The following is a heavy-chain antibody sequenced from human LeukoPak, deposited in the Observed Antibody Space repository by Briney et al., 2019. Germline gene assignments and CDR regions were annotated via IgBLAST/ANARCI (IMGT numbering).Heavy chain of an antibody. V-gene: IGHV3-21*01. Sequence: GGSLRLSCAASGFTFSSYSMNWVRRAPGKGLEWVSSISSSSSYIYYVDSVKGRVTISRDNAKNSLYLQMNSLRAEDTAVYYCARNPPDYDFWSGYKYYFDYWGQGTLVTVSS. CDR1: GFTFSSYS. CDR3: ARNPPDYDFWSGYKYYFDY. J-gene: IGHJ4*02. CDR2: ISSSSSYI. D-gene: IGHD3-3*01.